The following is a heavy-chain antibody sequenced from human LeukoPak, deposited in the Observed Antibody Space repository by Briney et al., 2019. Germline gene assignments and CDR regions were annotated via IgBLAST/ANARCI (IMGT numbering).Heavy chain of an antibody. V-gene: IGHV3-13*01. D-gene: IGHD1-1*01. CDR1: GFTFSDYD. Sequence: GRSLRLSCAASGFTFSDYDMHWVRQATGKGLEWVSAIGTAGDTYYTGSVKGRFAISRENAKNSLYLQMNSLRAGDTAVYYCARVAKERVGGVYYFDYWGQGTLVTVSS. CDR3: ARVAKERVGGVYYFDY. J-gene: IGHJ4*02. CDR2: IGTAGDT.